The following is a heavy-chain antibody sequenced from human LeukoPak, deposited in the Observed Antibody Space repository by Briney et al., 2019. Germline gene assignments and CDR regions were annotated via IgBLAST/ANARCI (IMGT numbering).Heavy chain of an antibody. CDR1: GFTFSSSW. Sequence: GGSLRLSCAASGFTFSSSWMHWVRQVPGKGLVWVSRINTDGSSTSYAEAVKGRFTISRDNSKNTLYLQMNSLRAEDTAVYYCAKTEDSSGYYNYFDYWGQGTLVTVSS. CDR3: AKTEDSSGYYNYFDY. D-gene: IGHD3-22*01. CDR2: INTDGSST. J-gene: IGHJ4*02. V-gene: IGHV3-74*01.